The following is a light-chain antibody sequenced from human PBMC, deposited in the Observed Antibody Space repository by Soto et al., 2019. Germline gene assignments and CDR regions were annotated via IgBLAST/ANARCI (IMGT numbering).Light chain of an antibody. CDR2: GAS. J-gene: IGKJ4*01. CDR3: QEGSTLLT. Sequence: DIQMTQSPYSLSTSVGDRVTITCRTSQSVSTYLNWYQQRPGKAPKLQIYGASSLQSGVPSRFSGSGSGTHFTLTISSLQPEDFATYYGQEGSTLLTFGGGTKVEIK. CDR1: QSVSTY. V-gene: IGKV1-39*01.